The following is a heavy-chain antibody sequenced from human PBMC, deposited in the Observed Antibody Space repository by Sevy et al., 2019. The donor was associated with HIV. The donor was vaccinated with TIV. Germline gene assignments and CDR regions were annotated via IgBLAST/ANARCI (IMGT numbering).Heavy chain of an antibody. J-gene: IGHJ4*02. D-gene: IGHD3-22*01. CDR3: ATTKDYYDSSGYPFDY. CDR1: GYTLAKFS. V-gene: IGHV1-24*01. Sequence: ASVKVSCKVSGYTLAKFSIHWVRQAPGKGLEWMTSFDPEDGDPEDGKTIYAQKFLGRVTMTEDTSTDTAYMELSSLRSDDTSVYYYATTKDYYDSSGYPFDYWGQGTLVPVSS. CDR2: FDPEDGDPEDGKT.